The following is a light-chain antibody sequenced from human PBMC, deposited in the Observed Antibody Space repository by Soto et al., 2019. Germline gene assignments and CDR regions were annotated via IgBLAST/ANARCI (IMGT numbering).Light chain of an antibody. V-gene: IGKV1-39*01. Sequence: DIQMTQSPSSLSASVGDEVTITCRASHTIMTYLNWYQLKPGKPPRLLIYAASSLQSGVPSRFSGSGSGTDFTLTINSLQPEAFATYSCQQSYNSPQTFGQGTKV. CDR2: AAS. CDR1: HTIMTY. J-gene: IGKJ1*01. CDR3: QQSYNSPQT.